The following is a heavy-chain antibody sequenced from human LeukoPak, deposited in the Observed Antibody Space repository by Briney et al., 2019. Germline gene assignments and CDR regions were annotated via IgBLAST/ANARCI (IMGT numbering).Heavy chain of an antibody. V-gene: IGHV4-34*01. Sequence: SETLSLTCAVYGGSFSGYYWSWICQPPGKGLEWIGEINHSGSTNYNPSLKSRVTISVDTSKNQFSLKLSSVTAADTAVYYCARRVGWLSYYYYYMDVWGKGTTVTISS. CDR1: GGSFSGYY. J-gene: IGHJ6*03. CDR2: INHSGST. CDR3: ARRVGWLSYYYYYMDV. D-gene: IGHD5-24*01.